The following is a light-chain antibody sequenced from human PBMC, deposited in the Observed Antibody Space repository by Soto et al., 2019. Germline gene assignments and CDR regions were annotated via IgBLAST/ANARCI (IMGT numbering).Light chain of an antibody. CDR1: QSISSW. V-gene: IGKV1-5*03. CDR2: KAS. CDR3: QRYDSYPST. J-gene: IGKJ3*01. Sequence: DFQMTQSPSTLSASLGDRVTITCRASQSISSWLAWYQQKPGRAPKVLIYKASSLESGVPSRFSGSGSGTEFTLTISSLQPDDFATYYCQRYDSYPSTFGPGTKVDIK.